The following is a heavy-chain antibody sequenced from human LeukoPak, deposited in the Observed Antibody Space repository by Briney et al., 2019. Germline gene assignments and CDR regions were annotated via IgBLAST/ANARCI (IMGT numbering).Heavy chain of an antibody. CDR2: INPNSGGT. CDR1: GYTFTGYY. V-gene: IGHV1-2*02. Sequence: ASVKVSCKASGYTFTGYYMHWVRQAPGQGLERMGWINPNSGGTNYAQKFQGRVTMTRDTSISTAYMELSRLRSDDTAVYYCARAGLSYGSGSYYSATDYWGQGTLVTVSS. CDR3: ARAGLSYGSGSYYSATDY. D-gene: IGHD3-10*01. J-gene: IGHJ4*02.